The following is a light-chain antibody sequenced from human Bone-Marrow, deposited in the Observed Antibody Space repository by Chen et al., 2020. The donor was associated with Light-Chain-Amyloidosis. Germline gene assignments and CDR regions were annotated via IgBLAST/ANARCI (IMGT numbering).Light chain of an antibody. CDR3: QQYGSSPPT. CDR2: GAS. CDR1: QSVSSSY. Sequence: EIVLTQSPGTLSLSPGERATLSCRARQSVSSSYLAWYQQKPGQAPRLLIYGASSRATGIPDRFSGSGSGTGFTRASSRLEPEDCAVYYCQQYGSSPPTFGQGTKVEI. J-gene: IGKJ1*01. V-gene: IGKV3-20*01.